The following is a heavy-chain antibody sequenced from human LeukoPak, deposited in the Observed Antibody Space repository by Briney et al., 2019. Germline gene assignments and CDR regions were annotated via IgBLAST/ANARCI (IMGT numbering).Heavy chain of an antibody. V-gene: IGHV1-69*06. J-gene: IGHJ4*02. CDR2: IIPIFGTA. CDR3: ATSRITMIVFDY. Sequence: SVKVSCKASGGTFSSYAISWVRQAPGQGLEWMGGIIPIFGTANYAQKFQGRVTITADKSTSTAYMELSSLRSEDTAVYYCATSRITMIVFDYWGQGTLVTVSS. CDR1: GGTFSSYA. D-gene: IGHD3-22*01.